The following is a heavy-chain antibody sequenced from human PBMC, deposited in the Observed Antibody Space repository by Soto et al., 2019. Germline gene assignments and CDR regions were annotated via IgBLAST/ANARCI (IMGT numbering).Heavy chain of an antibody. V-gene: IGHV3-30-3*01. J-gene: IGHJ6*02. D-gene: IGHD5-18*01. CDR2: ISYDGSNK. CDR3: ARGGRDVDTANPEGYYYYYGMDV. CDR1: GFTFSSYA. Sequence: GGSLRLSCAASGFTFSSYAMHCVRQAPGKGLEWVAVISYDGSNKYYADSVKGRFTISRDNSKNTLYLQMNSLRAEDTAVYYCARGGRDVDTANPEGYYYYYGMDVWGQGTTVTVSS.